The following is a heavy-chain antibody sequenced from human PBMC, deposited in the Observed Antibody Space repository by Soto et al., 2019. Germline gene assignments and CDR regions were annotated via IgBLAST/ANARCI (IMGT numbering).Heavy chain of an antibody. CDR3: ARSYGGNSGTFDF. CDR1: GGSMRSSSYY. J-gene: IGHJ4*02. Sequence: SETLSLTCTVSGGSMRSSSYYWGWIRQPPGKGLEWIGSIYYSGSTTYNPSLKSRVTISVDTSNNHFSLKLSSVTAADTAVYYCARSYGGNSGTFDFWGQGTLVTVSS. D-gene: IGHD4-17*01. CDR2: IYYSGST. V-gene: IGHV4-39*07.